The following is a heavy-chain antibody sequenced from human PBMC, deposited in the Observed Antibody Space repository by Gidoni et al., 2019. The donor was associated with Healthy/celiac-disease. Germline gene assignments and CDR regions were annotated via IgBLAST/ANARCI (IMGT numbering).Heavy chain of an antibody. CDR1: GYSFTSYW. Sequence: EVQLVQSGAEVKKPGESLKISCKGSGYSFTSYWIGWVRQMPGKGLEWMGIIYPGDSDTRYSPSFQGQVTISADKSISTAYLQWSSLKASDTAMYYCARHGVSDYYDSSGYGAAFDIWGQGTMVTVSS. CDR3: ARHGVSDYYDSSGYGAAFDI. V-gene: IGHV5-51*01. CDR2: IYPGDSDT. J-gene: IGHJ3*02. D-gene: IGHD3-22*01.